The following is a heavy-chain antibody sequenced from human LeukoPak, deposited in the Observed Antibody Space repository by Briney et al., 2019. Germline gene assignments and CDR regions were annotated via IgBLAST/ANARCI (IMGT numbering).Heavy chain of an antibody. CDR3: AKYTSGTSYRGLDQ. Sequence: PGESLRLSCGASGLTASSYGMSWVRQAPGKGLEWVSTIIGSAVNTYYADSVKGRFTTSRDDSKNTVYLQMNSLRVEDTAVYSCAKYTSGTSYRGLDQWGQGTLVTVSS. D-gene: IGHD3-10*01. CDR1: GLTASSYG. CDR2: IIGSAVNT. J-gene: IGHJ4*02. V-gene: IGHV3-23*01.